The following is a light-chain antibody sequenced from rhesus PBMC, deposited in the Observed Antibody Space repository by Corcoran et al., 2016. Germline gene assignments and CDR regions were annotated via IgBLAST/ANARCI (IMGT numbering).Light chain of an antibody. CDR2: QAS. V-gene: IGKV1-22*01. CDR3: PQYNSRPLT. J-gene: IGKJ1*01. Sequence: DIQMTQSPSSLSASVGDTVTITCRASQGISSWLAWYQQKPGKAPKLLIDQASSLQSGVPSRFSGSGSGTDFTLTISILQSEDFATYFCPQYNSRPLTFGQGTKVEIE. CDR1: QGISSW.